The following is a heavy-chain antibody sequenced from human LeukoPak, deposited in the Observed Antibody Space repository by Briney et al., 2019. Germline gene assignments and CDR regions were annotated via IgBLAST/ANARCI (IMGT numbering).Heavy chain of an antibody. J-gene: IGHJ6*02. CDR2: IYHSGST. Sequence: PSETLSLTCTVSGYSISSGYYWGWIRQPPGKGLEWIGSIYHSGSTYYNPSLKSRVTISVDTSKNQFSLKLSSVTAADTAVYYCARDIGGYPPRGGMDVWGQGTTVTVSS. CDR3: ARDIGGYPPRGGMDV. CDR1: GYSISSGYY. D-gene: IGHD3-22*01. V-gene: IGHV4-38-2*02.